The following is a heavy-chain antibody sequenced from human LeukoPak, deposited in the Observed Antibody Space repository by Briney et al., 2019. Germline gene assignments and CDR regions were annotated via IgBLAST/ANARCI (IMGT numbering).Heavy chain of an antibody. CDR2: IKQDGSEK. CDR1: GFNFSSYW. CDR3: ARDFKGLGYSIWFDP. J-gene: IGHJ5*02. V-gene: IGHV3-7*01. Sequence: SGGSLRLFCAASGFNFSSYWMSWVRQAPGKGLEWVANIKQDGSEKDYVDSVKGRFTISRDNAKNSLYLQMNSLRAEDTAVYYCARDFKGLGYSIWFDPWGQGTLVTVSS. D-gene: IGHD2-2*03.